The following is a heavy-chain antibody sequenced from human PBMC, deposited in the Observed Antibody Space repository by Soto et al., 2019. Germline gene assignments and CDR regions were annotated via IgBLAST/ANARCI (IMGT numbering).Heavy chain of an antibody. CDR1: GFTFSSYD. V-gene: IGHV3-30-3*01. CDR2: ISHDGSNK. J-gene: IGHJ4*02. CDR3: AIPRPATLLLYAFDY. D-gene: IGHD2-8*01. Sequence: PGGSLRLSCAASGFTFSSYDLQWVRQTPGKGLEWVAGISHDGSNKNYADSVKGRFTISRDISTSTLYLQMNSLRSEDTAVYYCAIPRPATLLLYAFDYWGLGTLVTVSS.